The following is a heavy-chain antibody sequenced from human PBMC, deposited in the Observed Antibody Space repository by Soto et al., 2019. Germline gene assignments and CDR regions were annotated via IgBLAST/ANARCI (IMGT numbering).Heavy chain of an antibody. CDR2: IKQDGSVK. CDR3: VKDLVGSRGHLGW. V-gene: IGHV3-7*05. CDR1: GFTFCTYY. Sequence: GGALRLSCAASGFTFCTYYMGWVRQAPGKGLDWVANIKQDGSVKNYVDSVKGRFTVSRDNAKNSLYLQMNSLRADDTALYYCVKDLVGSRGHLGWWGQRTQVTVSA. D-gene: IGHD3-22*01. J-gene: IGHJ4*02.